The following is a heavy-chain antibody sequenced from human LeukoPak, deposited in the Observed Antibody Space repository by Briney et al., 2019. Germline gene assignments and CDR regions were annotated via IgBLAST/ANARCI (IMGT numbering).Heavy chain of an antibody. D-gene: IGHD5-18*01. V-gene: IGHV4-59*11. CDR2: IYDSWNT. CDR1: SGSINNHY. CDR3: ARDQIGYGLDY. J-gene: IGHJ4*02. Sequence: SETLSLTCIVSSGSINNHYWSWTRQHPGKELEWIGYIYDSWNTNYNPSLKSRVTISIDTSKNQFSLNLTSVTAADTAVYYCARDQIGYGLDYWGQGTLVTVSS.